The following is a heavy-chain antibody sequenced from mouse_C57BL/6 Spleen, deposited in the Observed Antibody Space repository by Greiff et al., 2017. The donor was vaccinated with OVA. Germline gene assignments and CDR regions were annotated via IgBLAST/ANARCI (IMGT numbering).Heavy chain of an antibody. Sequence: QVQLQQPGAELVKPGASVKLSCKASGYTFTSYWMQWVKQRPGQGLEWIGEIDPSDSYTNYNQKFKGKATLTVDTSSSTAYMQLSSLTSEDSAVYYCARRGGSNYHFDYWGQGTTLTVSS. CDR1: GYTFTSYW. V-gene: IGHV1-50*01. CDR3: ARRGGSNYHFDY. J-gene: IGHJ2*01. CDR2: IDPSDSYT. D-gene: IGHD2-5*01.